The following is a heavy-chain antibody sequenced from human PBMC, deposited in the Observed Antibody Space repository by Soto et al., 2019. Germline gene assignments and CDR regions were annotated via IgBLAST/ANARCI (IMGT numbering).Heavy chain of an antibody. J-gene: IGHJ6*03. V-gene: IGHV4-59*08. Sequence: PSETLSLTCTVSGGSISSYYWSWIRQPPGKGLEWIGYIYYSGSTNYNPSLKSRVTISVDTSKNQFSLKLSSVTAADTAVYYCARHTYYYYMDVWGKGTTVTVSS. CDR3: ARHTYYYYMDV. CDR2: IYYSGST. CDR1: GGSISSYY.